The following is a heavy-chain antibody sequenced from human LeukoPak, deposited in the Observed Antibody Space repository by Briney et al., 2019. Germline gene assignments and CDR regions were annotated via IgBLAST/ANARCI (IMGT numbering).Heavy chain of an antibody. J-gene: IGHJ4*02. CDR2: INPNSGST. Sequence: ASVKVSCKASGYTFTGYYMHWVRQAPGQGLEWMARINPNSGSTNYAQKFQGRVTMTRDTSSSTAYMELRRLRCDDTAVYYCARASLILRFLETRASYFDYWGQGNLVTVSS. CDR1: GYTFTGYY. D-gene: IGHD3-3*01. V-gene: IGHV1-2*06. CDR3: ARASLILRFLETRASYFDY.